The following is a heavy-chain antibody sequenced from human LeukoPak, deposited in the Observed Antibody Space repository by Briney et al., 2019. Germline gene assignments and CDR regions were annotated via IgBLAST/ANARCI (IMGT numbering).Heavy chain of an antibody. CDR2: ISSSSSYI. J-gene: IGHJ4*02. CDR1: GFTFSSYS. CDR3: ARVMKTGYSSGWEPFDY. V-gene: IGHV3-21*01. D-gene: IGHD6-19*01. Sequence: GGSLRLSCAASGFTFSSYSMNWVRQAPGKGLEWVSSISSSSSYIYYADSVKGRFTISRDNAKNSLYLQVNSLRAEDTAVYYCARVMKTGYSSGWEPFDYWGQGTLVTVSS.